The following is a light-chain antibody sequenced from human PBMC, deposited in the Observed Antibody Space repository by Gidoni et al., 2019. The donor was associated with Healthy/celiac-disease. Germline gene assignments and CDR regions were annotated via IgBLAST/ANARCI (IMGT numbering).Light chain of an antibody. CDR2: GAS. Sequence: EIVLTQSPGTLSLSPGERATLPCRASHSVSSSYLAWYQQKPGQSPRLLIYGASIRATGIPDRFSGSGYGTDFTLTISRLEPEDFAVYYCQQYGSSLLVTFXXXTKLEIK. CDR1: HSVSSSY. J-gene: IGKJ2*01. CDR3: QQYGSSLLVT. V-gene: IGKV3-20*01.